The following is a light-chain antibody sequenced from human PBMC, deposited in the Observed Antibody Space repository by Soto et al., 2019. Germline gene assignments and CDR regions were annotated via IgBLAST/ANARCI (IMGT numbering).Light chain of an antibody. CDR1: GSNIGSNT. Sequence: QSVLTQPPSASGTPGQRVTISCSGSGSNIGSNTVNWYQQLPGTAPKLLIYTNNQRPSGVPDRFSGSKSGTSASLAISGRQSEDEADYYCAAWYDGLNGWVFGGGTKLTVL. CDR2: TNN. J-gene: IGLJ3*02. V-gene: IGLV1-44*01. CDR3: AAWYDGLNGWV.